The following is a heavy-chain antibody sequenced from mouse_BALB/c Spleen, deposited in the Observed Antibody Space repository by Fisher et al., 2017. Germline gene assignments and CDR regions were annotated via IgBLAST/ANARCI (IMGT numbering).Heavy chain of an antibody. D-gene: IGHD1-1*01. V-gene: IGHV1-80*01. CDR3: ARDYGSSYWYFDV. J-gene: IGHJ1*01. Sequence: KFKGKATLTSDKSSSTAYMELSSLTSEDSAVYYCARDYGSSYWYFDVWGAGTTVTV.